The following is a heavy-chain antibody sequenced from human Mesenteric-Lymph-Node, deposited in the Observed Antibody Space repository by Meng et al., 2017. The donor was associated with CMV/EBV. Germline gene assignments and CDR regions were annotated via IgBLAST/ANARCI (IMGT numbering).Heavy chain of an antibody. D-gene: IGHD2/OR15-2a*01. CDR1: GFTFSNYW. CDR2: INSDGSST. Sequence: GESLKISCAASGFTFSNYWTHWARQGPGKGLVWVSRINSDGSSTSYADPVKGRFTISRDNTKNTLYVEMNSLRAEDTAVYYCARGNYYSMDVWGQGTTVTVSS. CDR3: ARGNYYSMDV. V-gene: IGHV3-74*01. J-gene: IGHJ6*02.